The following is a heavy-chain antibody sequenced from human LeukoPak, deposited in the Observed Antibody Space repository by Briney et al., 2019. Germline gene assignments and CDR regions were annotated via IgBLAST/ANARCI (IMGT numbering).Heavy chain of an antibody. J-gene: IGHJ5*02. V-gene: IGHV4-31*11. Sequence: SETLSLTCAVSGGSISSGGYYWSWIRQHPGKGLEWIGYIYYSGSTYYNPSLKSRVTISVDTSKNQFSLKLSSVTAADTAVYYCARVVARAGSTSPKINWFDPWGQGTLVTVSS. CDR2: IYYSGST. CDR1: GGSISSGGYY. D-gene: IGHD2-2*01. CDR3: ARVVARAGSTSPKINWFDP.